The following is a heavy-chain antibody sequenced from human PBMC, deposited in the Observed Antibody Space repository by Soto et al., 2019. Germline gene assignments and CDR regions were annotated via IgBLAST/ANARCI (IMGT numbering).Heavy chain of an antibody. Sequence: SVKVSCKASGGTFSSYAISWVRQAPGQGLEWMGGIIPIFGTANYAQKFQGRVTITADESTSTAYMELNSLRAEDTAVYYCAKAPSDYGDRQFDYWGQGTLVTVSS. CDR2: IIPIFGTA. CDR1: GGTFSSYA. V-gene: IGHV1-69*13. D-gene: IGHD4-17*01. CDR3: AKAPSDYGDRQFDY. J-gene: IGHJ4*02.